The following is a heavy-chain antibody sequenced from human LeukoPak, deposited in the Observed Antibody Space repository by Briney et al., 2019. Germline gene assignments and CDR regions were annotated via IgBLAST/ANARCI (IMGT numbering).Heavy chain of an antibody. CDR3: AKDNYGLDY. V-gene: IGHV3-30-3*01. D-gene: IGHD3-10*01. CDR2: ISYDGSNK. Sequence: GGSLRLSCAASGFTFSNHAMHWVRQAPGKGLEWVAVISYDGSNKYYADSVKGRFTISRDNSKNTLYLQMNSLRAEDTAVYFCAKDNYGLDYWGQGTLVTVSS. J-gene: IGHJ4*02. CDR1: GFTFSNHA.